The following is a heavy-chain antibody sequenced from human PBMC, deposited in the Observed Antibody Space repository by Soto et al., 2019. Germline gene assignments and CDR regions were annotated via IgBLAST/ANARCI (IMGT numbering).Heavy chain of an antibody. Sequence: ASVKVSCKASGYTFTSYGISWVRQAPGQGLEWMGWISAYNGNTNYAQKLQGRVTMTTDTSTSTAYMELRSLRSDDTAVYYCARAFIVVVVAAAHYFDYWGQGTLVTVYS. V-gene: IGHV1-18*01. CDR3: ARAFIVVVVAAAHYFDY. J-gene: IGHJ4*02. CDR1: GYTFTSYG. CDR2: ISAYNGNT. D-gene: IGHD2-15*01.